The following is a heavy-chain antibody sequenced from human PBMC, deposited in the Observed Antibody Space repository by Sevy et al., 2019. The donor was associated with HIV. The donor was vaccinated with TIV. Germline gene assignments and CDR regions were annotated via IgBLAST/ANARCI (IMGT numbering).Heavy chain of an antibody. D-gene: IGHD2-15*01. V-gene: IGHV3-72*01. J-gene: IGHJ4*02. CDR2: TRNKANSYTT. Sequence: GGSLRLSCAASGFTFSDHYMDWVRQAPGKGLEWVGRTRNKANSYTTECAASVKGRFTISRDDSKNSLYLQMNSLKTEDTAVYYCAREPLGYCSGGSCYWGGYFDYWGQGTLVTVSS. CDR3: AREPLGYCSGGSCYWGGYFDY. CDR1: GFTFSDHY.